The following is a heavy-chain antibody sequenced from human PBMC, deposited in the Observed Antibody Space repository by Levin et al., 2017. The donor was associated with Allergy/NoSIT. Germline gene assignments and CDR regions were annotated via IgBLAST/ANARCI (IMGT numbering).Heavy chain of an antibody. CDR1: GGSISGGCYH. V-gene: IGHV4-31*03. CDR3: AREDGSTFDF. J-gene: IGHJ4*02. Sequence: HSQTLSLTCTVSGGSISGGCYHWTWIRQHPEKGLEWIGYIYYSGSTFYNPSLKSRLMISVDTSKNQFSLNVSSVTAADTAVYYCAREDGSTFDFWGQGALVTVAS. CDR2: IYYSGST. D-gene: IGHD2-2*03.